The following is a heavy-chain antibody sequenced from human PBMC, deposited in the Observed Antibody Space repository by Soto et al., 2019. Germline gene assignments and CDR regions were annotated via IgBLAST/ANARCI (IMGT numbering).Heavy chain of an antibody. V-gene: IGHV4-59*08. CDR3: ARGSGWLTDY. Sequence: SETLSLTCTVSDVSTSNFFWKWFRQPPGKGLEWIGIIDSSGTTTYNPSLESRITISLDTSKSQCSLRVNSVTATDTAVYYCARGSGWLTDYWGQGTQVTVSS. CDR1: DVSTSNFF. J-gene: IGHJ4*02. CDR2: IDSSGTT. D-gene: IGHD6-19*01.